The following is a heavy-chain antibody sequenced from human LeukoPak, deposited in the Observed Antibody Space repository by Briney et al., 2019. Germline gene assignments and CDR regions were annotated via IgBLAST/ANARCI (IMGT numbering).Heavy chain of an antibody. J-gene: IGHJ4*02. CDR3: VRDQILSFDDTSPHFPFDS. V-gene: IGHV1-46*01. D-gene: IGHD2/OR15-2a*01. Sequence: GASVTVSCKTSGYTFSKYFMHWVRQAPGQGLEWMGIINPNVGSTSYAQRFQDRVTLTRDTSTSTIYMELRGLRSEDSAVYYCVRDQILSFDDTSPHFPFDSWGQGTLLTVSS. CDR2: INPNVGST. CDR1: GYTFSKYF.